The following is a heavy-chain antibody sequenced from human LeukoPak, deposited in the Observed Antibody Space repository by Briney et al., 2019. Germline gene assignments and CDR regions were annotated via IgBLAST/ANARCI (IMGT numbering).Heavy chain of an antibody. CDR2: IYYSGST. D-gene: IGHD5-24*01. CDR1: GGSISSYY. V-gene: IGHV4-59*08. Sequence: PSETLSLTCTVSGGSISSYYWSWIRQPPGKGLEWIGYIYYSGSTNYNTSLKSRVTISVDTSKNQFSLKLSSVTAADTAVYYCARLGGDGYNYAYWGQGTLVTVSS. J-gene: IGHJ4*02. CDR3: ARLGGDGYNYAY.